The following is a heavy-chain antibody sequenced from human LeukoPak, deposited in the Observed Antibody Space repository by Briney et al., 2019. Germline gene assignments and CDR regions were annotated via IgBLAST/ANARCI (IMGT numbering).Heavy chain of an antibody. CDR3: ARDSSSSSAFDY. D-gene: IGHD6-6*01. CDR2: VYDSGNT. J-gene: IGHJ4*02. V-gene: IGHV4-38-2*02. CDR1: GYSISSGYY. Sequence: PSETLSLTCNVSGYSISSGYYWGWIRQTPGKGLEWIGSVYDSGNTYYNPSLKRRVTVSVDTSKNQFSLNVRSVTATDTAVYYCARDSSSSSAFDYWGQGILVTVSS.